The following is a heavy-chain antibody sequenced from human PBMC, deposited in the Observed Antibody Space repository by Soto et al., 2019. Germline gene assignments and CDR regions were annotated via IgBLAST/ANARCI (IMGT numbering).Heavy chain of an antibody. CDR3: ARGTSIAARVYYYYYMDV. J-gene: IGHJ6*03. Sequence: ASVKVSCKASGYTFTGYYMHWVRQAPGQGLEWMGWINPNSGGTNYAQKFQGWVTMTRDTSISTAYMALSRLRSDDTAVYYCARGTSIAARVYYYYYMDVWGKGTTVTVSS. V-gene: IGHV1-2*04. CDR2: INPNSGGT. D-gene: IGHD6-6*01. CDR1: GYTFTGYY.